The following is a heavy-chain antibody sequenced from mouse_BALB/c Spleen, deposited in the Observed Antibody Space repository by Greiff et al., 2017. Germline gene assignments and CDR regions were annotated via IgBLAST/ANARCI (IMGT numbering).Heavy chain of an antibody. Sequence: VQRVESGAELAKPGASVKMSCKASGYTFTSYWMHWVKQRPGQGLEWIGYINPSTGYTEYNQKFKDKATLTADKSSSTAYMQLSSLTSEDSAVYYCARYYYGSSYGWFAYWGQGTLVTVSA. J-gene: IGHJ3*01. CDR1: GYTFTSYW. D-gene: IGHD1-1*01. V-gene: IGHV1-7*01. CDR2: INPSTGYT. CDR3: ARYYYGSSYGWFAY.